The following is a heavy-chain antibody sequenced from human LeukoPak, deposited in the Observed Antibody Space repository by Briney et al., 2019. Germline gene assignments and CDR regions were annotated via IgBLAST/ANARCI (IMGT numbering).Heavy chain of an antibody. CDR3: ARAVAGPAGEYYFDY. CDR2: ITSSSAYT. D-gene: IGHD6-19*01. V-gene: IGHV3-21*01. CDR1: GFTFSTYN. Sequence: GGSLRLSCAASGFTFSTYNMNWVRQTPGKGLEWVSSITSSSAYTFYADSVRGRFTISRDNAKSSLYLQMNSLRADDTAIYYCARAVAGPAGEYYFDYWGQGTLVTVSS. J-gene: IGHJ4*02.